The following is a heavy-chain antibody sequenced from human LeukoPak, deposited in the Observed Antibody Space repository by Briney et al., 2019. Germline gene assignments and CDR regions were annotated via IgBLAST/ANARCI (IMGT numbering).Heavy chain of an antibody. CDR1: GFAVSSHH. J-gene: IGHJ4*02. CDR2: ISNSGTT. V-gene: IGHV3-66*01. Sequence: GGSLRLSCAASGFAVSSHHVTWVRQTPGKGLEWVSVISNSGTTFYPDSVKGRFTISRDNAQNSLYLQMNSLRAEDTAVYYCTRDPPGAHFDYWGQGTLVTVSS. D-gene: IGHD7-27*01. CDR3: TRDPPGAHFDY.